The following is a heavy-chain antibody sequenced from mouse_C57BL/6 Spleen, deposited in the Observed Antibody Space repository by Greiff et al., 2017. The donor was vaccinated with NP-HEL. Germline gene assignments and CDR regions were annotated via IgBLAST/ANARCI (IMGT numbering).Heavy chain of an antibody. V-gene: IGHV1-61*01. D-gene: IGHD2-5*01. CDR2: IYPSDSEP. CDR3: ARSGYSNYAFDY. CDR1: GYTFTSYW. J-gene: IGHJ2*01. Sequence: QVQLQQPGAELVRPGSSVKLSCKASGYTFTSYWMDWVKQRPGQGLEWIGNIYPSDSEPHYNQKFKDKATLTVDKSSSTAYMHLKSQTSKYSAVYYWARSGYSNYAFDYWGQGTTLTVSS.